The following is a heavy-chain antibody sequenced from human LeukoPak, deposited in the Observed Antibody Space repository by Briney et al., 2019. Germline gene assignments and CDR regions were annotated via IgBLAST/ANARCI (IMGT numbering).Heavy chain of an antibody. Sequence: ASVKVSCKASGYTFTGYYMHWVRQAPGQGLEWMGWINPNSGGTNYAQKFQGRVTMTRDTSISTAYMELSRLRSDDTAVYYCARGIAADPLGWFDPWGQGTLVTVSS. CDR1: GYTFTGYY. V-gene: IGHV1-2*02. CDR2: INPNSGGT. D-gene: IGHD6-13*01. J-gene: IGHJ5*02. CDR3: ARGIAADPLGWFDP.